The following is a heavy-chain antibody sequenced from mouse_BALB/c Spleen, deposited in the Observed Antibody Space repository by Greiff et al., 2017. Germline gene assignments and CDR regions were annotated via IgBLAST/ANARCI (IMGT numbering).Heavy chain of an antibody. V-gene: IGHV5-6-4*01. Sequence: EVKVVESGGGLVKPGGSLKLSCAASGFTFSSYTMSWVRQTPEKRLEWVATISSGGSYTYYPDSVKGRFTISRDNAKNTLYLQMSSLNSEDTAMYYCTGDYYGSSLWYFDVWGAGTTVTVSS. CDR3: TGDYYGSSLWYFDV. CDR2: ISSGGSYT. CDR1: GFTFSSYT. J-gene: IGHJ1*01. D-gene: IGHD1-1*01.